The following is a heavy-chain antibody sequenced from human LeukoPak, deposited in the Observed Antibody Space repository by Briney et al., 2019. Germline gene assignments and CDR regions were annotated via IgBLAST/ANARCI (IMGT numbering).Heavy chain of an antibody. CDR1: GFTFDDYT. D-gene: IGHD1-26*01. CDR3: AKDILGGATVGYFDY. CDR2: ISWDGGST. Sequence: TGGSLRLSCAASGFTFDDYTMHWVRQAPGKGLEWVSLISWDGGSTYYADSVRGRFTISRDNSKNSLYLQMNSLRTEDTALYYCAKDILGGATVGYFDYWGQGTLVTVSS. J-gene: IGHJ4*02. V-gene: IGHV3-43*01.